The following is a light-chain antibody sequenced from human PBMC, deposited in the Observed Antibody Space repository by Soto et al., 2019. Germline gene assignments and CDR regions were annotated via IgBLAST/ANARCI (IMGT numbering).Light chain of an antibody. V-gene: IGLV3-21*01. J-gene: IGLJ2*01. CDR2: SDT. CDR1: DIGSKG. Sequence: SYELTQPPSVSVAPGKTASISCGGNDIGSKGVHWYQQKPGQAPVLVIYSDTDLPPVITERFSGSNSANLATLTISRVEAGDEADYYCQVWDSGSAHVVFGGGTKVTV. CDR3: QVWDSGSAHVV.